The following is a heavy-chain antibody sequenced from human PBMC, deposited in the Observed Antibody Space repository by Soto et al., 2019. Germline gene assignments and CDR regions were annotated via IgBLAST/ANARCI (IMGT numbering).Heavy chain of an antibody. CDR1: GGSFSGYY. V-gene: IGHV4-34*01. Sequence: SETLSLTCAVYGGSFSGYYWSWIRQPPGKGLEWIGEINHSGGTNYNPSLKSRVTISVDTSKNQFSLKLSSVTAADTAVYYCARESRSWYGSIWDYWGQGTLVTVSS. CDR2: INHSGGT. CDR3: ARESRSWYGSIWDY. J-gene: IGHJ4*02. D-gene: IGHD6-13*01.